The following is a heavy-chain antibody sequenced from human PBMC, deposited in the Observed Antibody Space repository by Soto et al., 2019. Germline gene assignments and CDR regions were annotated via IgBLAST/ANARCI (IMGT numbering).Heavy chain of an antibody. D-gene: IGHD2-15*01. J-gene: IGHJ6*02. Sequence: PGESLKISCKGSGYSFTSYWISWVRQMPGKGLEWMGRIDPSDSYTNYSPSFQGHVTISADKSISTAYLQWSSLKASDTAMYYCARLWAQWSQGQTPHYGMDVWGQGTTVTVSS. CDR1: GYSFTSYW. CDR2: IDPSDSYT. CDR3: ARLWAQWSQGQTPHYGMDV. V-gene: IGHV5-10-1*01.